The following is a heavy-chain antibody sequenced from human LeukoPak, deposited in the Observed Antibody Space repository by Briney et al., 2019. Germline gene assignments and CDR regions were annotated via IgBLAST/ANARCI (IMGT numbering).Heavy chain of an antibody. J-gene: IGHJ4*02. D-gene: IGHD5-18*01. CDR3: ASVIQLWFPGPDY. Sequence: PGGSLRLSCAASGFTFSDYYMSWIRQAPGKGLEWVSYISSSGSTIYYADSVKGRFTISRDNAKNSLYLQMNSLRAEDTAVYYCASVIQLWFPGPDYWGQGALVTVSS. V-gene: IGHV3-11*01. CDR1: GFTFSDYY. CDR2: ISSSGSTI.